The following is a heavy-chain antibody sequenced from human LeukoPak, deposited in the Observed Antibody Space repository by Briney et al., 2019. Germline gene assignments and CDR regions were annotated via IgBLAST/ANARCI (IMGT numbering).Heavy chain of an antibody. Sequence: ASVKVSCKASGGTFSSYAISWVRQAPGQGLEWMGIINPSGGTTSYAQKFQGRVTMTRDTSTSTVYMELSSLRSDDTAVYYCARAHYASSNIKVPFDVWGKGTTVTVSS. CDR3: ARAHYASSNIKVPFDV. V-gene: IGHV1-46*01. J-gene: IGHJ6*04. CDR1: GGTFSSYA. D-gene: IGHD3-22*01. CDR2: INPSGGTT.